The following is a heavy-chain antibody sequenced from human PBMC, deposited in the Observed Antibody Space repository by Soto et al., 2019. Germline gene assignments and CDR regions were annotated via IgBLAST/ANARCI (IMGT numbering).Heavy chain of an antibody. V-gene: IGHV3-21*01. J-gene: IGHJ4*02. CDR3: ARGGSSWYLDY. D-gene: IGHD6-13*01. CDR2: ISSSSSYI. CDR1: GLTFTSSS. Sequence: SLRLSCTASGLTFTSSSFHWVRQAPGKGLEWVSSISSSSSYIYYADSVKGRFTISRDNAKNSLYLQMNSLRAEDTAVYYCARGGSSWYLDYWGQGTLVTVSS.